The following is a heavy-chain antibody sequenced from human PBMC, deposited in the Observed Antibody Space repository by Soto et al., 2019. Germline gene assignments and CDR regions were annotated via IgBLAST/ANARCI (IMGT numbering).Heavy chain of an antibody. V-gene: IGHV1-69*06. J-gene: IGHJ4*02. Sequence: SVKVSCKASGGIFTRYDIRWVRQAPGQGLEWMGAIIPIFGTANYAQKFQGRVTITADKSTSTAYMELSSLRSEDTAVYYCARDAGYSSGGFDYWGQGTLVTVSS. D-gene: IGHD6-19*01. CDR2: IIPIFGTA. CDR3: ARDAGYSSGGFDY. CDR1: GGIFTRYD.